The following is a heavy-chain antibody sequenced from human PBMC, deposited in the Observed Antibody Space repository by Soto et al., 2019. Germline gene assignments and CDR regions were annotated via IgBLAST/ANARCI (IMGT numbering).Heavy chain of an antibody. CDR1: GYTFTSYD. J-gene: IGHJ3*02. D-gene: IGHD2-21*02. V-gene: IGHV1-18*01. CDR2: ISPYNGNT. CDR3: ARVSCGGDCYTDAFDI. Sequence: ASVKVSCKASGYTFTSYDISWVRQAPGQGLEWMGWISPYNGNTNYAQNLQGRVTMTTDTSTSTAYMELRSLRSDDTAVYYCARVSCGGDCYTDAFDIWGQGTMVTVSS.